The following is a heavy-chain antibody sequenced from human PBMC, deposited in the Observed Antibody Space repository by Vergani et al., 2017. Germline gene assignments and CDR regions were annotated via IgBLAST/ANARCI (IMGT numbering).Heavy chain of an antibody. J-gene: IGHJ6*02. CDR1: GGSISSYY. CDR2: INHSGST. Sequence: QVQLQESGPGLVKPSETLSLTCTVSGGSISSYYGSWIRQPPGKGLEWIGEINHSGSTNYNPSLKSRVTISLDTSKNQFSLKLSSVTAADTAVYYCVRAPHRYGMDVWGQGTTVTVSS. CDR3: VRAPHRYGMDV. V-gene: IGHV4-59*12.